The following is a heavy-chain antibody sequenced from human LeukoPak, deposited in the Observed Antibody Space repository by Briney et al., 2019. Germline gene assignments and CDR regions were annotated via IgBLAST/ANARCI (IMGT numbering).Heavy chain of an antibody. CDR2: FDPEDGEP. D-gene: IGHD1-26*01. CDR3: ATADKWEPLDY. Sequence: ASVKVSCQVSGNSLSETSVHWVRQAPGQWLEWMGGFDPEDGEPIFAQRFQGRFSMTEDTSADTAYMELSSLRPEDTAVYYCATADKWEPLDYWGQGTLVTVSS. CDR1: GNSLSETS. J-gene: IGHJ4*02. V-gene: IGHV1-24*01.